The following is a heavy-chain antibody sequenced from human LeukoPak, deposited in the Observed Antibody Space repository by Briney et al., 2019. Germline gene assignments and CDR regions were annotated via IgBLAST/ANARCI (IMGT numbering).Heavy chain of an antibody. CDR2: INHSGST. D-gene: IGHD6-13*01. J-gene: IGHJ4*02. V-gene: IGHV4-34*01. Sequence: SETLSLTCAVYGGSFSGYYWSWIRQPPGKGLEWIGEINHSGSTNYNPSLKSRVTISVDTSKNQFSLKLSSVPAADTAVYYCARGPSRIAAAVNYWGQGILVTVSS. CDR3: ARGPSRIAAAVNY. CDR1: GGSFSGYY.